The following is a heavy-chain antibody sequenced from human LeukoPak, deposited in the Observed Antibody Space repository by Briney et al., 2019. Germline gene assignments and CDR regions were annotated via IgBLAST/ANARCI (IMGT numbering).Heavy chain of an antibody. D-gene: IGHD6-19*01. CDR1: GFSLSTTGVG. J-gene: IGHJ3*02. CDR2: IYWNDDK. Sequence: SGPTLVKPTQTLTLTCTFSGFSLSTTGVGVGWIRQPSGKALEWLALIYWNDDKRYSPSLKSRLTITKGTSKNQVVLTMTNMDPVDTATYYCAHRETAVAGTWAFDIWGQGTMVTVSS. CDR3: AHRETAVAGTWAFDI. V-gene: IGHV2-5*01.